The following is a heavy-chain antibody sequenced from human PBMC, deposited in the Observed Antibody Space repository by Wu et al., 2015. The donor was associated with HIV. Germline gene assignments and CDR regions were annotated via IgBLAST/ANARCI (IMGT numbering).Heavy chain of an antibody. D-gene: IGHD1-1*01. Sequence: QVHLVQSGAEVKKPGSSAKVSCKAPGGYPISWVRQAPGQGLEWMGGFMPVFETINYAQKFQGRVTINADKSTNTVYMELISLTSADTAVYYCARCPWAGTAPYHFDQWGQGTLVTVSS. CDR2: FMPVFETI. CDR1: GGYP. CDR3: ARCPWAGTAPYHFDQ. J-gene: IGHJ4*02. V-gene: IGHV1-69*14.